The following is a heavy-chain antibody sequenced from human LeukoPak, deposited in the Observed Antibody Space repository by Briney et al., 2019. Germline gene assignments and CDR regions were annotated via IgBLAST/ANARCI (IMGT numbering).Heavy chain of an antibody. CDR1: GFSLSTSGVG. Sequence: SGPTLVKPTQTLTLTCTFSGFSLSTSGVGVGWIRQPPGKALEWLALIYWDDDKRYSPSLKNRLTITKDTSKNQVVLTMTNMDPVDTATYYCAHSIGHSYGYVWFDPWGQGTLVTVSS. V-gene: IGHV2-5*02. CDR3: AHSIGHSYGYVWFDP. CDR2: IYWDDDK. J-gene: IGHJ5*02. D-gene: IGHD5-18*01.